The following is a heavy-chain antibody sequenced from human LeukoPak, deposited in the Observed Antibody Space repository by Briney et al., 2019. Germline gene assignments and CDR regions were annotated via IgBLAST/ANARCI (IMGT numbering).Heavy chain of an antibody. CDR3: ARGGSIRDGYNYPRRLFTFDY. CDR1: GYTFTSYG. D-gene: IGHD5-24*01. Sequence: ASVKVSCKASGYTFTSYGISWVRQAPGQGLEWMGWISAYNGNTNYEQKLQGRVTMTTDTSTSTAYMELRSLRSDDTAVYYCARGGSIRDGYNYPRRLFTFDYWGQGTLVTVSS. CDR2: ISAYNGNT. V-gene: IGHV1-18*01. J-gene: IGHJ4*02.